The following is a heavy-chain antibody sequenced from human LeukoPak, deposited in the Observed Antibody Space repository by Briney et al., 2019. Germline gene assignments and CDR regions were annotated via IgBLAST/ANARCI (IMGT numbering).Heavy chain of an antibody. CDR2: IYTGGTT. V-gene: IGHV3-66*01. D-gene: IGHD3-16*01. Sequence: GGSLRLSCAASGFTVSSSNYMNWVRQAPGKGLEWVSGIYTGGTTYYTDSVKGRFTISRDNPNNTLYLKMHSLRAEDTAVYYWAREISRFGIWGQGTLVTVSS. CDR3: AREISRFGI. CDR1: GFTVSSSNY. J-gene: IGHJ4*02.